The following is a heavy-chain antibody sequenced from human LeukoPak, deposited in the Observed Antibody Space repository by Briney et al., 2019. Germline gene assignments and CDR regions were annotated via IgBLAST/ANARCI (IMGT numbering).Heavy chain of an antibody. Sequence: GASVKVSCKASGYTFTSYGISWVRQAPGQGLEWMGWISAYNGNTNYAQKLRGRVTMTTDTSTSTAYMELRSLRSDDTAVYYCARDVRIVGEGTGLFDYWGQGTLVTVSS. V-gene: IGHV1-18*01. CDR3: ARDVRIVGEGTGLFDY. D-gene: IGHD1-26*01. CDR1: GYTFTSYG. CDR2: ISAYNGNT. J-gene: IGHJ4*02.